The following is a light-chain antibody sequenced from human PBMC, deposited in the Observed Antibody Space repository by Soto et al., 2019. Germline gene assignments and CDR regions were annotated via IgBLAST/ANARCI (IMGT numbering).Light chain of an antibody. CDR3: QQYNNWPPTWT. Sequence: EIVMTQSPATLSVSPGESATLSCRASQSVSNNLAWYQQKPGQAPRLLIYGASTRATGFPGRFSGSGSGTEFTLTISSLQSEDFAVYYCQQYNNWPPTWTFGQGTKVEIK. J-gene: IGKJ1*01. V-gene: IGKV3-15*01. CDR1: QSVSNN. CDR2: GAS.